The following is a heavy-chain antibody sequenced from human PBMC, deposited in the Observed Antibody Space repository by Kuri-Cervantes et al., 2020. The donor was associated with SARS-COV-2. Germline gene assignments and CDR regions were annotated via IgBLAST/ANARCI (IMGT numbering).Heavy chain of an antibody. V-gene: IGHV3-33*08. CDR1: GFTFSSYG. D-gene: IGHD2-2*01. Sequence: GESLKISCAASGFTFSSYGMHWVRQAPGKGLEWGAVIWYDGSNKYCADSVKGRFTISRDNSKNTLYLQMNSLSAEDTAVYYCARDMACTSTSCYGFDYWGQGTLVTVSS. CDR2: IWYDGSNK. CDR3: ARDMACTSTSCYGFDY. J-gene: IGHJ4*02.